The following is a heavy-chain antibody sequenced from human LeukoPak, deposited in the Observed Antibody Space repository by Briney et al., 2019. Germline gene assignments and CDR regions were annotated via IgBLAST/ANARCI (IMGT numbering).Heavy chain of an antibody. Sequence: SETLSLTCTVSGYSITNGYNWGSIRQSPVTGLDWIANIYYSGTTYYNPSLRSRVTMSVDTSKNQFSLRLTSVTAADTAVYYCVREWELLHTPFDLWGQGTLVTVSS. J-gene: IGHJ4*02. D-gene: IGHD1-26*01. CDR1: GYSITNGYN. CDR2: IYYSGTT. CDR3: VREWELLHTPFDL. V-gene: IGHV4-38-2*02.